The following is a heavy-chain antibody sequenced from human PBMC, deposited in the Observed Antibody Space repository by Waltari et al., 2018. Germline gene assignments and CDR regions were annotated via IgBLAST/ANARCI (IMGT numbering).Heavy chain of an antibody. V-gene: IGHV3-74*01. CDR2: ISSDASRT. Sequence: EVQLVESGGGLVQPGGSLRLSCAASGFTFSSYWMHWVRQAPGKGLVWVSRISSDASRTSYAYSVKGRFTISRDNAKNTLYLQMNSLRAEDTALYYCARESTTMVRGVGYYYYGKDVWGQGTTVTVSS. J-gene: IGHJ6*02. CDR1: GFTFSSYW. CDR3: ARESTTMVRGVGYYYYGKDV. D-gene: IGHD3-10*01.